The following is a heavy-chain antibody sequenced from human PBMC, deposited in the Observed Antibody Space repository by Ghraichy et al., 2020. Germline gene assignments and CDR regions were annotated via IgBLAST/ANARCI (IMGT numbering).Heavy chain of an antibody. CDR1: GFTFSSYA. CDR2: ISGSGVNT. J-gene: IGHJ3*02. V-gene: IGHV3-23*01. CDR3: AKVPSRKNNWNVDAFDI. Sequence: GGSLRLSCAASGFTFSSYAMSWVRQAPGKGLEWVSAISGSGVNTYYADSVKGRFTISRDNSKNTLNLQMNSLRAEDTAFYYCAKVPSRKNNWNVDAFDIWGQGTMVTV. D-gene: IGHD1-20*01.